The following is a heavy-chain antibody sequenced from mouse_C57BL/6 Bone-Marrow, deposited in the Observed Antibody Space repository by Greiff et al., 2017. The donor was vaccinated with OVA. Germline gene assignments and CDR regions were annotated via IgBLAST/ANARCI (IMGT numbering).Heavy chain of an antibody. V-gene: IGHV1-82*01. J-gene: IGHJ2*01. CDR2: IYPGDGDT. Sequence: QVQLQQSGPELVKPGASVKISCKASGYAFSSSWMNWVKQRPGKGLEWIGRIYPGDGDTNYNGKFKGKATLTADKSSSTAYMQLSSLTSEDSAVYCCARGGTGKYCDYWGQGTTLTVSS. D-gene: IGHD4-1*01. CDR1: GYAFSSSW. CDR3: ARGGTGKYCDY.